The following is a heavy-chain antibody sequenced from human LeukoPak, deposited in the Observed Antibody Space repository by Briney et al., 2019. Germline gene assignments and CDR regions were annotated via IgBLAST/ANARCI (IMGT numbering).Heavy chain of an antibody. CDR2: ITAGSRTI. CDR3: ARAGPHGSGSYYNDAFDI. Sequence: PGGSLRLSCAASGFTFSSYSMNWVRQAPGKGLEWVSYITAGSRTIYYADSVKGRFTISRDNAKNSLYLQMNSLRAEDTAVYYCARAGPHGSGSYYNDAFDIWGQGTMVTVSS. CDR1: GFTFSSYS. V-gene: IGHV3-48*04. J-gene: IGHJ3*02. D-gene: IGHD3-10*01.